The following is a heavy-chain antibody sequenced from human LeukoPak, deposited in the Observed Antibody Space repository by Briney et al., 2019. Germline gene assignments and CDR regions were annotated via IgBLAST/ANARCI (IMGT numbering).Heavy chain of an antibody. CDR3: ARDLSANYGFDY. CDR1: GFTFDDYG. J-gene: IGHJ4*02. D-gene: IGHD4/OR15-4a*01. CDR2: INWNGGST. Sequence: GGSLRLSCAASGFTFDDYGMSWVRQAPGKRLEWVSAINWNGGSTGYTDSVKGRFTISRDNAKNSLYLQMNSLRAEDTALYYCARDLSANYGFDYWGQGTLVTVSS. V-gene: IGHV3-20*04.